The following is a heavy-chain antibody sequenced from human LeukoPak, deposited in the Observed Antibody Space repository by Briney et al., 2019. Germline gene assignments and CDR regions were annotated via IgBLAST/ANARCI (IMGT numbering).Heavy chain of an antibody. J-gene: IGHJ6*03. CDR3: ARRSRYFDWPGGYYYYMGV. CDR1: GFTFSDYY. V-gene: IGHV3-11*01. D-gene: IGHD3-9*01. CDR2: ISSSGSTI. Sequence: GGSLRLSCAASGFTFSDYYMSWIRQAPGKGLEWVSYISSSGSTIYYADSVKGRFTISRDNAKNSLYLQMNSLRAEDTAVYYCARRSRYFDWPGGYYYYMGVWGKGTTVTVSS.